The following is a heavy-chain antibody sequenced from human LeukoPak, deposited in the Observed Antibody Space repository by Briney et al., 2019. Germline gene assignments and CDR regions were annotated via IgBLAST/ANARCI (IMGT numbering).Heavy chain of an antibody. CDR3: ATEYSTGWYGGWFDP. V-gene: IGHV4-4*07. D-gene: IGHD6-19*01. CDR1: GGSISSNY. Sequence: SETLSLTCTVSGGSISSNYWSWIRQPAGKGLEWIGRIYTSGSTNYNPSLKSRVTMSVDTSKKQFSLKLSSVTAADTAVYYCATEYSTGWYGGWFDPWGQGTLVIVS. CDR2: IYTSGST. J-gene: IGHJ5*02.